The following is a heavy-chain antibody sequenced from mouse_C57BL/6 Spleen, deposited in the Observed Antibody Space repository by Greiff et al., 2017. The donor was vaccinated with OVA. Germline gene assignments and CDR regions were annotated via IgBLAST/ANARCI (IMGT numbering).Heavy chain of an antibody. CDR1: GFTFSDYG. CDR2: ISRGSSTI. J-gene: IGHJ3*01. D-gene: IGHD1-1*01. CDR3: ASSSPFAY. V-gene: IGHV5-17*01. Sequence: DVKLVESGGGLVKPGGSLKLSCAASGFTFSDYGMHWVRQAPEKGLEWVAYISRGSSTIYYADTVTGRFTISRANAKNTLFLHMPSLRSEDTAMYYWASSSPFAYWGQGTLVTVSA.